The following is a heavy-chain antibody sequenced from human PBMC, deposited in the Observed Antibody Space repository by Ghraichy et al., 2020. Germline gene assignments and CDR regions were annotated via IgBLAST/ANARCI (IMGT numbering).Heavy chain of an antibody. D-gene: IGHD2-2*01. Sequence: GSLRLSCTVSGGSISSYYWSWIRQPPGKGLEWIGYIYYSGSTNYNPSLKSRVTISVDTSKNQFSLKLSSVTAADTAVYYCARVGGQLEYYYYYGMDVWGQGTTVTVSS. CDR1: GGSISSYY. J-gene: IGHJ6*02. CDR2: IYYSGST. V-gene: IGHV4-59*01. CDR3: ARVGGQLEYYYYYGMDV.